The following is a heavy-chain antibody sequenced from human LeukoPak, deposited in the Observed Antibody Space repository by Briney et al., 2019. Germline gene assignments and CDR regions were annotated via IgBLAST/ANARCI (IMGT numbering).Heavy chain of an antibody. Sequence: SETLSLTCTVSGDSISRSGFYWSWIRQHPGTGLEWIAYIHYIGNTYYNPSLEGRVTMSVDTSSNQFSLNVASVTAADTAFYYCARVRDDFFFDFWGQGWLVTVSS. V-gene: IGHV4-31*03. CDR2: IHYIGNT. D-gene: IGHD3-3*01. J-gene: IGHJ4*02. CDR1: GDSISRSGFY. CDR3: ARVRDDFFFDF.